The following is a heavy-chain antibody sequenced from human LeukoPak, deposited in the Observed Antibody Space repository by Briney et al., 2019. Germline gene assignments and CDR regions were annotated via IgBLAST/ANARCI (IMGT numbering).Heavy chain of an antibody. J-gene: IGHJ4*02. CDR2: LNADGNSI. V-gene: IGHV3-74*01. CDR3: AGAYSAYDPFDY. Sequence: PGGSLRLSCAASGFTVSTNYMSWVRQAPGKGLVWVSRLNADGNSITYADSVRGRFTISRDNAKNTVHLQMNSLRVEDTAIYFCAGAYSAYDPFDYWGQGILVTVSS. CDR1: GFTVSTNY. D-gene: IGHD5-12*01.